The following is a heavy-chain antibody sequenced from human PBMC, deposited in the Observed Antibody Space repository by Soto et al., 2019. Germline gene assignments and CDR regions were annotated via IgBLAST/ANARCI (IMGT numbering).Heavy chain of an antibody. CDR2: IIPIFGTA. CDR1: GGTFSSYA. J-gene: IGHJ3*02. Sequence: ASVKVSCKASGGTFSSYAISWVRQAPGQGLEWMGGIIPIFGTANYAQKFQGRVTITADKSTSTAYMELSSLTSEDTAVYYCARDRLWELPTWSSDAFDIWGQGTMVTVSS. V-gene: IGHV1-69*06. CDR3: ARDRLWELPTWSSDAFDI. D-gene: IGHD1-26*01.